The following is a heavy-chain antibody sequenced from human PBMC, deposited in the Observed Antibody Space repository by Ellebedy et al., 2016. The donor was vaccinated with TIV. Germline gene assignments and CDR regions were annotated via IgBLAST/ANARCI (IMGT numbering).Heavy chain of an antibody. Sequence: GESLKISCAASEFMFSDYYMSWFRQAPGKGLEWVSYISTSGISIFYADSVRGRFIISRDNAKNSLFLQMNSLRADDTAVYYCARRYCSDRVCPFDAFDLWGPGTRVTVSS. V-gene: IGHV3-11*01. D-gene: IGHD2-8*01. CDR3: ARRYCSDRVCPFDAFDL. CDR2: ISTSGISI. CDR1: EFMFSDYY. J-gene: IGHJ3*01.